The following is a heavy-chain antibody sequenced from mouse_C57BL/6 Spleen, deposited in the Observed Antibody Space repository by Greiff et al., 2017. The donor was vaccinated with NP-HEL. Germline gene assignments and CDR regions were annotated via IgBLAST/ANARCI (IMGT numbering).Heavy chain of an antibody. J-gene: IGHJ2*01. CDR2: INYDGSST. CDR3: ARDRGVTTVVATEYYFDY. V-gene: IGHV5-16*01. Sequence: EVQLQESEGGLVQPGSSMKLSCTASGFTFSDYYMAWVRQVPEKGLEWVANINYDGSSTYYLDSLKSRFIISRDNAKNILYLQMSSLKSEDTATYYCARDRGVTTVVATEYYFDYWGQGTTLTVSS. D-gene: IGHD1-1*01. CDR1: GFTFSDYY.